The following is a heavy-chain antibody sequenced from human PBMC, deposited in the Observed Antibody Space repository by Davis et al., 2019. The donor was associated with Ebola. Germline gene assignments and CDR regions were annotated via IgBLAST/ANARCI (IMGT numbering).Heavy chain of an antibody. CDR1: GYTFTSYG. D-gene: IGHD6-6*01. J-gene: IGHJ6*02. V-gene: IGHV1-18*01. Sequence: ASVKVSCKASGYTFTSYGISWVRQAPGQGLEWMGWISAYNGNTNYAQKLQGRVTMTTDTSTSTAYMELRSLRSDDTAVYYCARAWVKSSAVYYYYGMDVWGQGTTVTVSS. CDR3: ARAWVKSSAVYYYYGMDV. CDR2: ISAYNGNT.